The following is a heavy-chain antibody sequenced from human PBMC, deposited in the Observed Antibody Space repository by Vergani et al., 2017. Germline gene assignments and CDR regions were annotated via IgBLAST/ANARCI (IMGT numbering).Heavy chain of an antibody. V-gene: IGHV4-34*01. Sequence: QVQLQQWGGGLLKPSETLSLTCVVNGGSFTSYHWTWIRQSPGEGLEWVGDIDHTGRPDYNPSLKSRLTMSVDKSRNQFSLTLNSVTATDTAIYFCARVNTETNGHLYYYYYMDVWRQETAVTVS. CDR2: IDHTGRP. J-gene: IGHJ6*03. CDR3: ARVNTETNGHLYYYYYMDV. CDR1: GGSFTSYH. D-gene: IGHD4-11*01.